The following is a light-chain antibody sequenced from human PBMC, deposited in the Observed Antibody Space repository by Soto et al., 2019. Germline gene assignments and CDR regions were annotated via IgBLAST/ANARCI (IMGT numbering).Light chain of an antibody. CDR2: LNSDGSH. J-gene: IGLJ2*01. CDR3: QTGGTGIL. V-gene: IGLV4-69*01. Sequence: QSVLTQSPSASASLGASVKLTCTLSSGHSSYASAWHQQQPEKGPRYLMKLNSDGSHSKGDGIPDRFSGSSSGAERYLTISSLQSEDEADYYCQTGGTGILFGGGTKLTVL. CDR1: SGHSSYA.